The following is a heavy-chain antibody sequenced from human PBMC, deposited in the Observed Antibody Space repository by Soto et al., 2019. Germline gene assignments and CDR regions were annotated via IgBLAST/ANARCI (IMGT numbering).Heavy chain of an antibody. Sequence: ASVKVSCKASGYTFTGYYMHWVRQAPGQGHEWMGWINPNSGGTNYAQKFQGRVTMTRDTSISTAYMELSRLRSDDTAVYYCARDLGKQWLAPYYYYGMDVWGQGTTVTVSS. J-gene: IGHJ6*02. V-gene: IGHV1-2*02. CDR3: ARDLGKQWLAPYYYYGMDV. D-gene: IGHD6-19*01. CDR1: GYTFTGYY. CDR2: INPNSGGT.